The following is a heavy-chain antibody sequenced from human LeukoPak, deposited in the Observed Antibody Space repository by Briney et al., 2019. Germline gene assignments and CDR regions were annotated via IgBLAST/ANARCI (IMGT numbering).Heavy chain of an antibody. Sequence: GGSLSLSCTASGFAFDEHGMTWVRQVPGKGLEWVSGINWSGKSTSYGDPVRGRFTISRDNAKNSLSLQMDSLRAEDTALYYCARAPITSPFYFDYWGQGTLVTVSS. CDR1: GFAFDEHG. CDR3: ARAPITSPFYFDY. V-gene: IGHV3-20*04. CDR2: INWSGKST. J-gene: IGHJ4*02. D-gene: IGHD2-2*01.